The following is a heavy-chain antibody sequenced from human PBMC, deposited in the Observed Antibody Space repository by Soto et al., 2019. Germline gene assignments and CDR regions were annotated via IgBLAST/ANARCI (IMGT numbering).Heavy chain of an antibody. CDR2: IKQDGSEK. D-gene: IGHD3-10*01. CDR1: GFTFSSYW. Sequence: GGSLRLSCAASGFTFSSYWMSWVRQAPGKGLEWVANIKQDGSEKYYVDSVKGRFTISRDNAKNSLYLQMNSLRAEDTAVYYCARSLQGIWYYYYYMDVWGKGTTVTVSS. CDR3: ARSLQGIWYYYYYMDV. V-gene: IGHV3-7*01. J-gene: IGHJ6*03.